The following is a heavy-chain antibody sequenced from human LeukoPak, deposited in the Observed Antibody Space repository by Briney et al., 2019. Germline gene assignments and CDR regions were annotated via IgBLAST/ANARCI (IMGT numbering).Heavy chain of an antibody. CDR2: ISGSGGST. J-gene: IGHJ4*02. CDR3: AKRCFGCGYDSNDY. Sequence: HPGGSLRLSCAASGFTFSSYAMSWVRQAPGKGLEWVSAISGSGGSTYYADSVKGRFTISRDNSKNTLYLQMNSLRAEDTAVYYCAKRCFGCGYDSNDYWGQGTLVTVSS. D-gene: IGHD5-12*01. V-gene: IGHV3-23*01. CDR1: GFTFSSYA.